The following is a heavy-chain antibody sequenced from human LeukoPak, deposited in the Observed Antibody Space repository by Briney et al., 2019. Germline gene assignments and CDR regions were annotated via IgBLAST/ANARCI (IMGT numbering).Heavy chain of an antibody. CDR1: GFTFSSYS. J-gene: IGHJ4*02. CDR2: INTDGSYT. D-gene: IGHD4-23*01. CDR3: ASDYGGYSDY. V-gene: IGHV3-74*01. Sequence: GGSLRLSCAASGFTFSSYSMNWVRQAPGKGLVWVSRINTDGSYTSYADFVKGRFTISRDNAKNTLYLQMNSLRAEDTAVYYCASDYGGYSDYWGQGTLVTVSS.